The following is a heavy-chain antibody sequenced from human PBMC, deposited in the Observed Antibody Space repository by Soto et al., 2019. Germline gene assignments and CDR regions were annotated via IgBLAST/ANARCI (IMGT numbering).Heavy chain of an antibody. V-gene: IGHV4-34*01. J-gene: IGHJ6*02. CDR2: INHSGST. D-gene: IGHD4-4*01. CDR1: GGSLSGYY. Sequence: SETLSLTCAVYGGSLSGYYWSWIRRPPGKGLEWIGEINHSGSTNYNPSLKSRVTISVDTSKNQFSLKLSSVTAADTAVYYCARGLQLYYYYYGMDVWGQGTTVTVSS. CDR3: ARGLQLYYYYYGMDV.